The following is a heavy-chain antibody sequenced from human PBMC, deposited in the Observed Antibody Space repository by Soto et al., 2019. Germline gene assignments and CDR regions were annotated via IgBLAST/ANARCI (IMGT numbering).Heavy chain of an antibody. CDR3: ARDLCSGGSCYLFDY. J-gene: IGHJ4*02. Sequence: GGSLRLSCAASGFTFSSYSMNWVRQAPGKGLEWVSSISSSSSYIYCADPVKGRFTISRDNAKNSLYLQMNSLRAEDTAVYYCARDLCSGGSCYLFDYWGQGSLVTVSS. CDR2: ISSSSSYI. CDR1: GFTFSSYS. V-gene: IGHV3-21*01. D-gene: IGHD2-15*01.